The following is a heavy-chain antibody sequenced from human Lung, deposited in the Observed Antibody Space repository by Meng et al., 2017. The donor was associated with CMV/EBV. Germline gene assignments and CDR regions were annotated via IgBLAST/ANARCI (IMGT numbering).Heavy chain of an antibody. V-gene: IGHV4-4*01. CDR3: ARGELALGFDS. CDR1: GGSISGRPW. Sequence: TCSVTGGSISGRPWWNWVRQPPGKGLEWIGEIWHGGNPNHNVTLKSRVTLSIDKSNNQFSLKLNSVTAADTAVYFCARGELALGFDSWGQGILVTVSS. CDR2: IWHGGNP. D-gene: IGHD1-7*01. J-gene: IGHJ4*02.